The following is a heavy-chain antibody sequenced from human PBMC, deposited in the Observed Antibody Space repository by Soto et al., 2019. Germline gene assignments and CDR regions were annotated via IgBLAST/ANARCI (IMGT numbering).Heavy chain of an antibody. V-gene: IGHV3-48*03. J-gene: IGHJ4*02. D-gene: IGHD3-10*01. Sequence: PVGSLRLSCAASGFTFSSYEMNWVRQAPGKGLEWVSYISSSGSTIYYADSVKGRFTISRDNAKNSLYLQMNSLRAEDTAVYYCARDYGSGSSYIPFDYWGQGTLVTVSS. CDR1: GFTFSSYE. CDR2: ISSSGSTI. CDR3: ARDYGSGSSYIPFDY.